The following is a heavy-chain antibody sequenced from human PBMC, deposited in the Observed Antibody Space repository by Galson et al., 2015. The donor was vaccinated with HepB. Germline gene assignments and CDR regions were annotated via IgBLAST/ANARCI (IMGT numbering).Heavy chain of an antibody. CDR3: ARAGYCSSTSCQYWYFDL. Sequence: TLSLTCAVYGGSFSGYYWSWIRQPPGKGLEWIGEINHSGSTNYNPSLKSRVTISVDTSKNQFSLKLSSVTAADTAVYYCARAGYCSSTSCQYWYFDLWGRGTLVTVSS. D-gene: IGHD2-2*01. V-gene: IGHV4-34*01. J-gene: IGHJ2*01. CDR1: GGSFSGYY. CDR2: INHSGST.